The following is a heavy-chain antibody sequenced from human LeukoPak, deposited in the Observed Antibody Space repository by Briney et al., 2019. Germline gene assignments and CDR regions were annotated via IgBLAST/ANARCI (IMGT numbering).Heavy chain of an antibody. V-gene: IGHV1-18*04. CDR3: ARDHNGVVDY. CDR2: ISTYNGDT. CDR1: GYTFTTYY. J-gene: IGHJ4*02. Sequence: ASVKVSCKASGYTFTTYYMHWVRQAPGQGLEWMGWISTYNGDTNYAQKLQGRVTMTTDTSTSTAYMALRSLRSDDTAVYYCARDHNGVVDYWGQGTLVTVSS. D-gene: IGHD1-1*01.